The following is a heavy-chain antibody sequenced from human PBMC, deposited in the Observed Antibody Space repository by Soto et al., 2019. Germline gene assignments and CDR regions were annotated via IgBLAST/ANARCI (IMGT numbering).Heavy chain of an antibody. Sequence: GASVKVSCKASGDTFNNYAISWVRQAPGQGLGWVGGIIPNFNAANSAQKFQGRVTITADESTSTAYMELSSLRSEDTAVYYCARDIPGGYSSNWFDPWGQGTLVTVSS. D-gene: IGHD5-18*01. V-gene: IGHV1-69*13. CDR3: ARDIPGGYSSNWFDP. CDR1: GDTFNNYA. CDR2: IIPNFNAA. J-gene: IGHJ5*02.